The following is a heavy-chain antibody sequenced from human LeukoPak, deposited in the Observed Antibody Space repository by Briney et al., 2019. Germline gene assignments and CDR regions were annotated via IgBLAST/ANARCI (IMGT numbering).Heavy chain of an antibody. D-gene: IGHD1-1*01. CDR1: GGSISSYY. V-gene: IGHV4-59*08. CDR2: ISSSGSA. J-gene: IGHJ4*02. CDR3: ARLIYNTYANNWRFDY. Sequence: PSETLSLTCTVSGGSISSYYWSWIRQPPGKGLEWIGYISSSGSANYNPSLKSRVIISTDMSKNRFSLKLTSVTAADTAVYFCARLIYNTYANNWRFDYWGQGILVTVSS.